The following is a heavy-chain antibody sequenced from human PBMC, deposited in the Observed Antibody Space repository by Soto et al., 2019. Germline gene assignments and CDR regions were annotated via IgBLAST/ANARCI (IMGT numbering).Heavy chain of an antibody. V-gene: IGHV3-33*01. CDR3: ARDPWGYSGYGLDY. D-gene: IGHD5-12*01. CDR2: IWYDGSNK. Sequence: GGSLRLSCAASGFTFSSYGMHWVRQAPGKGLEWVAVIWYDGSNKYYADSVKGRFTISRDNSKNTLYLQMNSLRAEDTAVYYCARDPWGYSGYGLDYWGQGTLVTVSS. J-gene: IGHJ4*02. CDR1: GFTFSSYG.